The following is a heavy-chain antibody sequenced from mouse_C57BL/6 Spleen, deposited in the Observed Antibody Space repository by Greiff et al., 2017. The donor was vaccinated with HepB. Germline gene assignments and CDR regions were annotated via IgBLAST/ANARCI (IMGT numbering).Heavy chain of an antibody. Sequence: SGAELVKPGASVKLSCKASGYTFTSYWMHWVKQRPGQGLEWIGMIHPNSGSTNYNEKFKSKATMTVDKSSSTAYMQLSSLTSEDSAVYYCAKAYLGAMDYWGQGTSVTVSS. CDR3: AKAYLGAMDY. D-gene: IGHD3-1*01. J-gene: IGHJ4*01. V-gene: IGHV1-64*01. CDR1: GYTFTSYW. CDR2: IHPNSGST.